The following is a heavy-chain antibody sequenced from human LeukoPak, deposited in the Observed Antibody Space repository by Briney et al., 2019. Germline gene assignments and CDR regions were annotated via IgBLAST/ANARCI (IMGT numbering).Heavy chain of an antibody. CDR2: ISGSGGST. CDR3: AKDIADGGYDILDY. CDR1: GFTFSSYA. D-gene: IGHD5-12*01. V-gene: IGHV3-23*01. Sequence: GGSLRLSCAASGFTFSSYAMSWVRQAPGKGLEWVSAISGSGGSTYYADSVKGRFTISRDNSKNTLYLQMNSLRAEDTGVYYCAKDIADGGYDILDYWGQGTLVTVPT. J-gene: IGHJ4*02.